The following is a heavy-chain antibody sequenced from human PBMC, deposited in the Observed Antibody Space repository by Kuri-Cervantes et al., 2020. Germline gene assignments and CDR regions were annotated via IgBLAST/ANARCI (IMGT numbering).Heavy chain of an antibody. V-gene: IGHV1-69*05. D-gene: IGHD6-19*01. CDR1: GGTFSSYA. Sequence: SVKVSCKASGGTFSSYAISWVQQAPGQGLEWMGGIIPIFGTANYAQKFHGSVTITTDESTSTAYMELSSLRSEDTAVYYCASGWYPQSLSYFDHWGQGALVTVSS. J-gene: IGHJ4*02. CDR3: ASGWYPQSLSYFDH. CDR2: IIPIFGTA.